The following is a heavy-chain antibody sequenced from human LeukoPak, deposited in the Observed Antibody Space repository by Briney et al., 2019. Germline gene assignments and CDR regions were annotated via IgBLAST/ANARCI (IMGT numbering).Heavy chain of an antibody. CDR1: GGSISSHY. CDR3: ARGEDLDAFDI. CDR2: IYYSGST. D-gene: IGHD3-16*01. J-gene: IGHJ3*02. V-gene: IGHV4-59*11. Sequence: SETLSLTCTVSGGSISSHYWSWIRQSPGKGLEWIGYIYYSGSTNYNPSLKSRVTISVDTSKNQFSLKLSSVTAADTAVYYCARGEDLDAFDIWGQGTMVTVSS.